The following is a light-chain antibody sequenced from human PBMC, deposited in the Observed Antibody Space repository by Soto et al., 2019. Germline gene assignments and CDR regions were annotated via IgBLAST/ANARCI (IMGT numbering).Light chain of an antibody. CDR3: QQSYSSPLT. Sequence: DIQMTQSPSSLSASVGDRVTITCRASQSVTTYLNWYQQKPGKAPKFLIYSASSLQSGVPSRFRGSGSRTEFTLTISSLQPEDFATYYCQQSYSSPLTFGGGTKVEIK. CDR2: SAS. CDR1: QSVTTY. V-gene: IGKV1-39*01. J-gene: IGKJ4*01.